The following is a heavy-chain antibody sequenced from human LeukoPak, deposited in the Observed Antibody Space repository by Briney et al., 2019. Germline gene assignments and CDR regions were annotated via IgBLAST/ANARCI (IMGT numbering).Heavy chain of an antibody. V-gene: IGHV3-7*01. CDR2: INIGVGDT. Sequence: HPGGTLRLSCAASGFTVRTCWMSWVRQAPGEGLEWVASINIGVGDTYYVESVTGRFTISRDNAMNSFFLQMNNLRVEDTAVYYCARLLGDRTIYDYWGQGTLVTVSS. CDR1: GFTVRTCW. J-gene: IGHJ4*02. D-gene: IGHD2-21*01. CDR3: ARLLGDRTIYDY.